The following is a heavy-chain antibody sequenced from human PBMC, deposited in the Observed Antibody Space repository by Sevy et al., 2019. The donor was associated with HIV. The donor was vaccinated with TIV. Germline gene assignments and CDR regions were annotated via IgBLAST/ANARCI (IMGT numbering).Heavy chain of an antibody. CDR2: ITNDGTNK. CDR3: AKAGDLGPFDF. CDR1: GFSFTAYA. V-gene: IGHV3-30*18. Sequence: GGSLRLSCAASGFSFTAYAIHWVRQAPGKGLEWLAFITNDGTNKFYADSVKGRFTVSRDNSRNTLSLQMDSLSTEDTAIYYCAKAGDLGPFDFWGLGTRVTVSS. J-gene: IGHJ4*02. D-gene: IGHD3-16*01.